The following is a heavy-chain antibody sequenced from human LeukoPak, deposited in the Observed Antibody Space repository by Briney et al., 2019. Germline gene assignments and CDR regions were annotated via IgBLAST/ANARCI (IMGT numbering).Heavy chain of an antibody. Sequence: PGGSLRLSCAASGFTFSSYSMNWVRQAPGKALEWVSSISSSSSYIYYADSVKGRFTISRDNAKNSLYLQMNSLRAEDTAVYYCARGIAVAAYYYYMDVWGKGTTVTISS. D-gene: IGHD6-13*01. J-gene: IGHJ6*03. CDR1: GFTFSSYS. V-gene: IGHV3-21*01. CDR3: ARGIAVAAYYYYMDV. CDR2: ISSSSSYI.